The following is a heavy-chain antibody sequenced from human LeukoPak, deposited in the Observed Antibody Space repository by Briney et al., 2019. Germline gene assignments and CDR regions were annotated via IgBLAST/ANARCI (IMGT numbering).Heavy chain of an antibody. CDR1: GFTFGDYA. J-gene: IGHJ4*02. CDR2: IRSKAYGGTT. D-gene: IGHD4-17*01. Sequence: GGSLRLSCTASGFTFGDYAMSWVRQAPGKGLEWVGFIRSKAYGGTTEYAASVKGRFTISRDDSKSIAYLQMNSLTTEDTAVYYCTREVDDYGRYYFDYWGQGTLVTVSS. V-gene: IGHV3-49*04. CDR3: TREVDDYGRYYFDY.